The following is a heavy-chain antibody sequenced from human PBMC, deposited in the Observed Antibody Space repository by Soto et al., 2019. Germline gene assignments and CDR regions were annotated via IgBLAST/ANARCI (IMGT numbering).Heavy chain of an antibody. CDR3: ARHPERIAQIGWFDP. D-gene: IGHD6-13*01. Sequence: EAQLVESGGRLVQPGGSLRLSCAASGFTFSSYSMNWVRQAPGKGLEWVSYISSSSSTIYYADSVKGRFTVSRDNAKNSLYLQMNSLRAEDTAVYYCARHPERIAQIGWFDPWGQGTLVTVSS. J-gene: IGHJ5*02. CDR1: GFTFSSYS. V-gene: IGHV3-48*01. CDR2: ISSSSSTI.